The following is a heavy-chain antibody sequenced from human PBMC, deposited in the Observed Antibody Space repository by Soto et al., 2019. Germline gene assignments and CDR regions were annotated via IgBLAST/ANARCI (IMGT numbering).Heavy chain of an antibody. CDR2: MNPNSGNT. J-gene: IGHJ4*02. Sequence: ASVKVSCKASGYTFTSYDINWVRQATGQGLEWMGWMNPNSGNTGYAQKFQGRVTMTRNTSISTAYMELSSLRSEDTAVYYCARGGDYDILTGYYTYDYWGQGTLVTVSS. CDR3: ARGGDYDILTGYYTYDY. CDR1: GYTFTSYD. V-gene: IGHV1-8*01. D-gene: IGHD3-9*01.